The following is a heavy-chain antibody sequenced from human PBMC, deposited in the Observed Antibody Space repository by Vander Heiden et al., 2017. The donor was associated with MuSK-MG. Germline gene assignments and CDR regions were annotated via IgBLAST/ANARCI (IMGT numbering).Heavy chain of an antibody. J-gene: IGHJ3*02. V-gene: IGHV3-49*03. Sequence: EVQLVESGGGLVQPGRFLRLSCTVSGFTFGDYAMSWFRQAAGKGLEWLSFIRSKAYGGTTEYAASVKGRFTISRDDSKSIAYLQMSSLKTEDTAVYYCTRRSYDILTGYPTGAFDIWGQGTMVTVSS. D-gene: IGHD3-9*01. CDR1: GFTFGDYA. CDR3: TRRSYDILTGYPTGAFDI. CDR2: IRSKAYGGTT.